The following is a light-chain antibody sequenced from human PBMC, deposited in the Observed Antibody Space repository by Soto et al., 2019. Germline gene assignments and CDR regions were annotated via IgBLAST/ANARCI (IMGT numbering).Light chain of an antibody. J-gene: IGKJ1*01. Sequence: DIQLTQSPSTLSASLGDRVTITCRASETVSRWLAWYQQKPGKAPKLLIFDASTLESGVPWRFSGSGSGTEFTLTISSLQSDDFATYYCQQYTTYWTFGQGTKVEIK. V-gene: IGKV1-5*01. CDR3: QQYTTYWT. CDR2: DAS. CDR1: ETVSRW.